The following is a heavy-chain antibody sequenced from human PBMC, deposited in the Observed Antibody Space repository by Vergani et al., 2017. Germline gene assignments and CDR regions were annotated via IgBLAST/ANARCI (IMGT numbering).Heavy chain of an antibody. CDR3: ARSGQQQLGLRSAKYDY. CDR1: GGSISSYS. V-gene: IGHV4-59*08. J-gene: IGHJ4*02. D-gene: IGHD6-13*01. Sequence: QVQLQESGPGLVKPSETLSLTCTVSGGSISSYSWSWIRQPPGKGLEWIGYIYYSGSTNYNPSLKSRVTISVDTSKNQFSLKLSSVTAADTAVYYCARSGQQQLGLRSAKYDYWGQGTLVTVSS. CDR2: IYYSGST.